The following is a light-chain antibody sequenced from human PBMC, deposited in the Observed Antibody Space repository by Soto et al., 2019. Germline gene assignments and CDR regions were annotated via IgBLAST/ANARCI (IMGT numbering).Light chain of an antibody. J-gene: IGLJ2*01. CDR2: DVN. CDR3: TSWTTSTTMK. V-gene: IGLV2-14*01. Sequence: QSALTQPASVSGSPGQSITISCTGTSSDVGAYNYVSWYQQHPGKAPKLMIYDVNIRPSWVSNRFSGSKSGNTASLTISGLQAEDEADYYCTSWTTSTTMKFGGGTKLTVL. CDR1: SSDVGAYNY.